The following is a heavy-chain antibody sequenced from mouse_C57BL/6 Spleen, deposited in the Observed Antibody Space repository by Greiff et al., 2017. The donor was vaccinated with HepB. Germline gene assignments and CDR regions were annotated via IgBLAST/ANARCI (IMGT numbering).Heavy chain of an antibody. J-gene: IGHJ3*01. D-gene: IGHD1-1*01. CDR1: GININDYY. CDR3: ARGYYGSSYVGFAH. V-gene: IGHV14-2*01. CDR2: IDPEDGET. Sequence: VQLQQSGAELVKPGASVKLSCTTSGININDYYMHWVKRRTEQGLEWIGRIDPEDGETKYAPKFQGKATITADTSSNTAYLQLSSLTSEDTAVYYCARGYYGSSYVGFAHWGQGTLVTVSA.